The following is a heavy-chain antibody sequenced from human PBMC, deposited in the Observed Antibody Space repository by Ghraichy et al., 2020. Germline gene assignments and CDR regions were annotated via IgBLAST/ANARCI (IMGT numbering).Heavy chain of an antibody. D-gene: IGHD4-23*01. CDR2: IYTSGST. J-gene: IGHJ2*01. Sequence: SETLSLTCTVSGGSISSYYWSWIRQPAGKGLEWIGRIYTSGSTNYNPSLKSRVTMSVDTSKNQFSLKLSSVTAADTAVYYCARDRSTVVIEDWYFDLWGRGTLVTVSS. CDR3: ARDRSTVVIEDWYFDL. CDR1: GGSISSYY. V-gene: IGHV4-4*07.